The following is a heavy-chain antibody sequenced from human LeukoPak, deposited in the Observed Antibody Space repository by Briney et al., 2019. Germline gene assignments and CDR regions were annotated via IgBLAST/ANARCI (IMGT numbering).Heavy chain of an antibody. J-gene: IGHJ4*02. CDR3: AREMATIVNQFDY. Sequence: GASVTVSCKASGYTFTSYGISWVRQAAGQGLEWMGWISPYNGNTNYAQKLQGRVTMTTDTSTTTAYMELRSLRSDDTAVYYCAREMATIVNQFDYWGQGTLVTVSS. CDR1: GYTFTSYG. D-gene: IGHD5-24*01. V-gene: IGHV1-18*01. CDR2: ISPYNGNT.